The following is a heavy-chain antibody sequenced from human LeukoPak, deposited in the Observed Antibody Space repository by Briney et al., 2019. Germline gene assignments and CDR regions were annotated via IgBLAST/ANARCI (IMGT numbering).Heavy chain of an antibody. V-gene: IGHV3-30-3*01. CDR1: GFTFSSYA. D-gene: IGHD5-18*01. Sequence: GGSLRLSCAASGFTFSSYAMHWVRQAPGKGLEWVAVISYDGSNKYYADSVKGRFTISRDNSKNTLYLQMNSLRAEDTAVYYCARGVHWSYGISDGMDVWGQGTTVTVSS. CDR3: ARGVHWSYGISDGMDV. CDR2: ISYDGSNK. J-gene: IGHJ6*02.